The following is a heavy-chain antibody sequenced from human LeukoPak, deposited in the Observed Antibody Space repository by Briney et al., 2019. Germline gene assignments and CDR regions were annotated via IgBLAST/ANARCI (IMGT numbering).Heavy chain of an antibody. V-gene: IGHV4-34*01. CDR2: INHSGST. CDR3: ARGGRQYQLLMSGSNGYNWFDP. J-gene: IGHJ5*02. D-gene: IGHD2-2*01. Sequence: SETLSLTCAVYGGSFSGYYWSWIHQPPGKGLEWIGEINHSGSTNYNPFLKSRVTISVDTSKNQFSLKLSSVTAADTAVYYCARGGRQYQLLMSGSNGYNWFDPWGQGTLVTVSS. CDR1: GGSFSGYY.